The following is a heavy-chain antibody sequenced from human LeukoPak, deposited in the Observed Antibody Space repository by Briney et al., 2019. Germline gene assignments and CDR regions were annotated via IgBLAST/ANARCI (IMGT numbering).Heavy chain of an antibody. D-gene: IGHD3-10*01. CDR1: GGSISSSSYY. Sequence: PSETLSLTCTVSGGSISSSSYYWGWIRQPPGKGLEWIGSIYYSGSTYYNPSLKSRVTISVDTSKNQFSPKLSSVTAADTAVYYCDMVRGVRVDIWGQGTMVTVSS. CDR2: IYYSGST. J-gene: IGHJ3*02. CDR3: DMVRGVRVDI. V-gene: IGHV4-39*01.